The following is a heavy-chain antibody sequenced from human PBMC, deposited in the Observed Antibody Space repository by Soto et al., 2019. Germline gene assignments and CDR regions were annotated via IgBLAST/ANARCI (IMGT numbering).Heavy chain of an antibody. Sequence: QVQLVQSGAEVKKPGASVKVSCKASGYTFTSYAMHWVRQAPGQRLEWMGWINAGNGNTKYSQKFQGRVTITRDTSASTAYMELSSLRSEDTAVYYCARDPHFPIVVVVAATPGDYWGQGTLVTVSS. CDR1: GYTFTSYA. CDR2: INAGNGNT. CDR3: ARDPHFPIVVVVAATPGDY. J-gene: IGHJ4*02. D-gene: IGHD2-15*01. V-gene: IGHV1-3*01.